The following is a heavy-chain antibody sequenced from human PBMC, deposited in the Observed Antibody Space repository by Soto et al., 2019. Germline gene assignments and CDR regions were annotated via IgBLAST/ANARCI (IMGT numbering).Heavy chain of an antibody. J-gene: IGHJ4*02. D-gene: IGHD2-8*01. V-gene: IGHV3-66*01. CDR3: VRDHIGVPDY. CDR1: GFIVSNNY. CDR2: IYSGGST. Sequence: EVQLVESGGGLVQPGGSLRLSCAASGFIVSNNYMSWVRQAPGRGLEWVSLIYSGGSTHCADSVKGRFTISRDNSKNTLYLQMDSLRGEDTAVYYCVRDHIGVPDYWGRGTLVTVSS.